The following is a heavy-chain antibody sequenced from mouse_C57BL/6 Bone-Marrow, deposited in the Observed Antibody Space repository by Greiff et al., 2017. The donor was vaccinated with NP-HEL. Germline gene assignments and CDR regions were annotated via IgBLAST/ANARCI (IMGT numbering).Heavy chain of an antibody. CDR1: EYEFPSHD. CDR3: ARHDTTVVAFYAMDY. CDR2: INSDGGRT. J-gene: IGHJ4*01. D-gene: IGHD1-1*01. Sequence: DVMLVESGGGLVQPGESLKLSCESNEYEFPSHDMSWVRKTPEKRLELVAAINSDGGRTYYPDTMERRFIISRDNTKKTLYLQMSSLRSEDTALYDCARHDTTVVAFYAMDYWGQGTSVTVSS. V-gene: IGHV5-2*01.